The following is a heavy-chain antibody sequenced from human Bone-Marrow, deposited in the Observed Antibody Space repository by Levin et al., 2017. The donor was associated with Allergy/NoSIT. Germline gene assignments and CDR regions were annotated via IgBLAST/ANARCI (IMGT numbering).Heavy chain of an antibody. D-gene: IGHD1-26*01. J-gene: IGHJ3*02. CDR1: GGSVSSRSYF. CDR2: IYYSGNT. V-gene: IGHV4-39*01. CDR3: GRRRNIVGDTPPPWFAFDI. Sequence: SETLSLTCTVPGGSVSSRSYFWGWIRQPPGKGLEWIGSIYYSGNTYYNPSLKSRVTISVDTSKHQFSLKLSSVTAADTAVYYCGRRRNIVGDTPPPWFAFDIWGQGTMVTVSS.